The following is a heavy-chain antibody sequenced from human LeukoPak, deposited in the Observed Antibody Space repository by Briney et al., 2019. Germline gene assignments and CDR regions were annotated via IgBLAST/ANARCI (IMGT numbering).Heavy chain of an antibody. D-gene: IGHD3-22*01. CDR1: GKSMSSDGYS. J-gene: IGHJ4*02. CDR3: ARSWHYYDSSAYSHYFDY. V-gene: IGHV4-30-2*01. Sequence: SETLSLTCVVSGKSMSSDGYSWNWIRQPPGKGLEWIVYIYNSVTTYYNPSLKSRVTMSLDRSKNQFSLELSSVTAADTAVYYCARSWHYYDSSAYSHYFDYWGQGAQVTVSS. CDR2: IYNSVTT.